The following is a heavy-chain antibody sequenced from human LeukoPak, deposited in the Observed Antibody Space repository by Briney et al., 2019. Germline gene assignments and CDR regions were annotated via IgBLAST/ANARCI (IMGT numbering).Heavy chain of an antibody. CDR2: VDHTGST. J-gene: IGHJ6*03. Sequence: SETLSLTCTVSDDSITMYYWTWIRQPPGKGLEWIGYVDHTGSTKFNPSLNGRVSISRDTSNNFFSLRLRSVTAADTAVYFCARGLQFIGYYYYYMDVWGKGTTVTISS. D-gene: IGHD5-24*01. V-gene: IGHV4-59*01. CDR1: DDSITMYY. CDR3: ARGLQFIGYYYYYMDV.